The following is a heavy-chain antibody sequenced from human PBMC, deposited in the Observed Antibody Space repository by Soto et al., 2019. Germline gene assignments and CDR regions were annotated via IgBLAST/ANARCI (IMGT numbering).Heavy chain of an antibody. Sequence: EVQLVESGGGLVQPGGSLRLSCAASAFTFSNYWMSWVRQAPGKGLEWVANIKEDGSDKNYVDSVKGRFTISRDNAKNSLYLQMNRLRAEDTAVYYCTRDAVSFWGQGTLVTVSS. J-gene: IGHJ4*02. D-gene: IGHD2-8*01. CDR3: TRDAVSF. CDR2: IKEDGSDK. V-gene: IGHV3-7*01. CDR1: AFTFSNYW.